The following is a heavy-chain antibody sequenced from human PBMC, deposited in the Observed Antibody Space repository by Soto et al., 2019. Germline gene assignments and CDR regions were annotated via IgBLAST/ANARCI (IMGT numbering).Heavy chain of an antibody. V-gene: IGHV4-39*01. D-gene: IGHD3-9*01. CDR2: IYYSGST. CDR1: GGSISSSSYY. Sequence: PSETLSLTCTVSGGSISSSSYYWGWIRQPPGKGLEWIGSIYYSGSTYYNPSLKSRVTISVDTSKNQFSLKLSSVTAADTAVYYCARLGLAYYDIIGYYFDYWGQGTLVTVSS. J-gene: IGHJ4*02. CDR3: ARLGLAYYDIIGYYFDY.